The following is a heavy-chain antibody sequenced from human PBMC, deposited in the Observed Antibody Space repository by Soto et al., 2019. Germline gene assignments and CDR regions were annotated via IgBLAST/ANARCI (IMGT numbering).Heavy chain of an antibody. CDR2: IDPSDSYT. D-gene: IGHD2-15*01. V-gene: IGHV5-10-1*01. CDR1: GYTFRRHW. J-gene: IGHJ5*02. CDR3: VTEGVDCISANCKSARNWFDH. Sequence: GESLKISCQGSGYTFRRHWISWVRQMPGQGLEWMGRIDPSDSYTKYSPSFEGHVTISVDETLNTAYLQWASLKTSDTAIYYGVTEGVDCISANCKSARNWFDHWGQGTPVTVSS.